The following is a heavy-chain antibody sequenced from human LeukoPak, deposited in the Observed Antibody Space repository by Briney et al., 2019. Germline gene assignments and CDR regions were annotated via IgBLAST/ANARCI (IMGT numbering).Heavy chain of an antibody. J-gene: IGHJ3*02. Sequence: SGGSLRLSCAASGFTFSSYWMSWVRQAPGKGLEWVANIKQDGSEKYYVDSVKGRFTISRDNSKNTLYLQMNSLRAEDTAVYYCAREGGLDAFDIWGQGTMVTVSS. CDR3: AREGGLDAFDI. V-gene: IGHV3-7*03. CDR2: IKQDGSEK. D-gene: IGHD2-15*01. CDR1: GFTFSSYW.